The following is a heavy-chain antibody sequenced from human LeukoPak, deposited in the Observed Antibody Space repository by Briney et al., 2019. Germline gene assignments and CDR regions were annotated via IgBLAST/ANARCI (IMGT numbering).Heavy chain of an antibody. J-gene: IGHJ4*02. CDR2: IYYSGST. Sequence: PSETLSLTCTVSGGSISSGGYYWSWIRQHPGKGLEWIGYIYYSGSTYYNPSLKSRVTISVDTSKNQSSLKLSSVTAADTAVYYCAREDGYNIDYWGQGTLVTVSS. CDR3: AREDGYNIDY. CDR1: GGSISSGGYY. V-gene: IGHV4-31*03. D-gene: IGHD5-24*01.